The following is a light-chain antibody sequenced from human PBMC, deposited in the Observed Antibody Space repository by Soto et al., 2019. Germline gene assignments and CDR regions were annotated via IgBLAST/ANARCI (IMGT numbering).Light chain of an antibody. CDR1: QSISSW. J-gene: IGKJ1*01. Sequence: DIQMTQSPSTLSASVGDRVTITCRASQSISSWLAWYQQKPGKAPKLLIYDVSSLESGVPSRFSGSGSGTEFTLTISSLQPDDFATYYCQQYNSYVTFGQGTKVDIK. V-gene: IGKV1-5*01. CDR3: QQYNSYVT. CDR2: DVS.